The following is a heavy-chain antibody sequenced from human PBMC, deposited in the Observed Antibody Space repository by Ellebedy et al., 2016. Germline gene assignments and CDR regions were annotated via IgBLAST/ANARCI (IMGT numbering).Heavy chain of an antibody. Sequence: GGSLRLSCAASGFTFSDYWMSWVRQAPGKGLEWVATISYDGRNKDYTDSVKGRFTISRDNSKNTLNLQMSSLRPEDTAVYYCARDWIAVAGTGRDYWGQGTLVAVSS. CDR3: ARDWIAVAGTGRDY. CDR1: GFTFSDYW. D-gene: IGHD6-13*01. V-gene: IGHV3-30*03. J-gene: IGHJ4*02. CDR2: ISYDGRNK.